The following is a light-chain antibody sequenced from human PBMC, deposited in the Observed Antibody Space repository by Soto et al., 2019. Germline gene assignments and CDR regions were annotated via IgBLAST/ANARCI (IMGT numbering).Light chain of an antibody. J-gene: IGKJ1*01. V-gene: IGKV1-16*01. Sequence: DIQMTQSPSFLSASVGDRVTITCRASQAISNYLNWYQQKPGKAPKLLLYDASTLQSGVPSRFSGSGSGTDFTLTISRLHPDDFATYYCQQYNTYPWTFGQGTKVDIK. CDR3: QQYNTYPWT. CDR1: QAISNY. CDR2: DAS.